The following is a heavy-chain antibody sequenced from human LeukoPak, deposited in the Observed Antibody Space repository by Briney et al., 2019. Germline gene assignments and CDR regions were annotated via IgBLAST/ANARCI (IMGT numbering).Heavy chain of an antibody. CDR2: IYYSGSA. Sequence: PSETLSLTCTVSGGSISSYYWSWIRQPPGKGLEWIGYIYYSGSAYYNPSLKSRVTISVDTSKNQFSLKLSSVTAADTAVYYCAGALKWLAHDYWGQGTLVTVSS. V-gene: IGHV4-59*01. D-gene: IGHD6-19*01. CDR3: AGALKWLAHDY. J-gene: IGHJ4*02. CDR1: GGSISSYY.